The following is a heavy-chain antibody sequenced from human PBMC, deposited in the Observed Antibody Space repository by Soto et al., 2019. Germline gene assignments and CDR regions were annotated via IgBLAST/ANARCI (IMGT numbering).Heavy chain of an antibody. J-gene: IGHJ6*02. V-gene: IGHV1-3*01. CDR3: ARPYYYDTTGYYSSLYYYSFGMDV. Sequence: ASVKVSCKASGYTFTRYSMHWVRQAPGQRLEWMGWINVGNGKTQYSQKFQGRVTITRDTSATTVYMELSSLRSEDTALYYCARPYYYDTTGYYSSLYYYSFGMDVWGQGTTVTVSS. D-gene: IGHD3-22*01. CDR1: GYTFTRYS. CDR2: INVGNGKT.